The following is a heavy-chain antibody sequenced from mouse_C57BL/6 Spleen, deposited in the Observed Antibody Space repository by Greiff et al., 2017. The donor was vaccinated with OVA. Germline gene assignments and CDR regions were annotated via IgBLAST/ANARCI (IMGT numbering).Heavy chain of an antibody. J-gene: IGHJ2*01. D-gene: IGHD1-1*01. Sequence: DVQLVESGPGLVKPSQSLSLTCSVTGYSITSGYYWNWIRQFPGNKLEWMGYISYDGSNNYNPSLKNRISITRDTSKNQFFLKLNSVTTEDTATYYCARDGAYYYGSSPYFDYWGQGTTLTVSS. CDR2: ISYDGSN. V-gene: IGHV3-6*01. CDR3: ARDGAYYYGSSPYFDY. CDR1: GYSITSGYY.